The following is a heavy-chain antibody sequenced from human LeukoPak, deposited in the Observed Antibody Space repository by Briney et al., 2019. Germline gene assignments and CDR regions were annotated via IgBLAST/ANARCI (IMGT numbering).Heavy chain of an antibody. CDR3: ARVRTAYYPDY. D-gene: IGHD3/OR15-3a*01. CDR2: ISNKIGYI. V-gene: IGHV3-21*01. CDR1: GFTYDTYT. Sequence: PAGTLRLSCVASGFTYDTYTMNWVRQAPGKGLEWVSSISNKIGYIHYADAVKGRFIIPRDNAKNSLSLQMNSLRAEDTAVYYCARVRTAYYPDYWGQGTLVTVSS. J-gene: IGHJ4*02.